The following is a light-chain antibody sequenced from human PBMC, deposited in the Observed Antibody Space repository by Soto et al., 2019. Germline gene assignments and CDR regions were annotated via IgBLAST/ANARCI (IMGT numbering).Light chain of an antibody. CDR3: QQRSNWPWT. Sequence: EILLTQSPATRSLSPGERATLSCRASQSVSSYLAWYQQKLGQAPRLLIYDASNRATGIPARFSGSGSGTDFTLTISSLEPEDFAVYYCQQRSNWPWTFGQGTK. CDR1: QSVSSY. J-gene: IGKJ1*01. V-gene: IGKV3-11*01. CDR2: DAS.